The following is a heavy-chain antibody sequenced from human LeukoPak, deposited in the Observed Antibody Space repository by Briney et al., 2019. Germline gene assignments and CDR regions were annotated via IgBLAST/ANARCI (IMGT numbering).Heavy chain of an antibody. CDR1: GYTFTSYD. D-gene: IGHD5-12*01. CDR2: MNPNSGNT. Sequence: ASVKVSCKASGYTFTSYDINWVRQATGQGLEWMGWMNPNSGNTGYAQKFQGRVTMTRNTSISTAYMELSSLRSEDTAVYYCARGFRTDGGYGYWGQGTLVTVSS. V-gene: IGHV1-8*01. CDR3: ARGFRTDGGYGY. J-gene: IGHJ4*02.